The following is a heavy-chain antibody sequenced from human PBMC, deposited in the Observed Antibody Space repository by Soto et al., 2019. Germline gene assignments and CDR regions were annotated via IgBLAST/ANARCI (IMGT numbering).Heavy chain of an antibody. J-gene: IGHJ6*02. D-gene: IGHD6-13*01. CDR3: ATGYSSSWSPHYYYYYGMDV. V-gene: IGHV1-24*01. Sequence: GASVKVSCKVSGYTLTELSMHWVRQAPGKGLEWMGGFDPEDGETIYAQKFQGRVTMTEDTSTDTAYMELSSLRSEDTAVYYCATGYSSSWSPHYYYYYGMDVWGQGTTVTVSS. CDR2: FDPEDGET. CDR1: GYTLTELS.